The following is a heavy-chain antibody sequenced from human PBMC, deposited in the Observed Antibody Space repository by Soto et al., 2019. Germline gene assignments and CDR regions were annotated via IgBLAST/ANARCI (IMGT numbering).Heavy chain of an antibody. D-gene: IGHD5-12*01. CDR2: ISGVGDHT. J-gene: IGHJ4*02. CDR3: AKGYDRYGSGYEGFDN. V-gene: IGHV3-23*01. CDR1: GFTFYTYA. Sequence: XGSLSLSCAASGFTFYTYAMAWVRQTPRKGLDWVSSISGVGDHTYYANSVKGRFTISRDSSENTVYLQMNSLRAEDTAVYFCAKGYDRYGSGYEGFDNWGQGTLVTVSS.